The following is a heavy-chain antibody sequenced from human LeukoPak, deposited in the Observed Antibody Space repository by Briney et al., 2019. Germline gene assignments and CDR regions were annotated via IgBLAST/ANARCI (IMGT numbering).Heavy chain of an antibody. CDR2: INHSGST. CDR3: ARGTWIQLWFRTPALFDI. D-gene: IGHD5-18*01. CDR1: GGSFSGYY. Sequence: SETLSLTCAVYGGSFSGYYWSWIRQPPGKGLEWIGEINHSGSTNYNPSLKSRVTISVDTSKNQFSLKLSSVTAADTAVYYCARGTWIQLWFRTPALFDIWGQGTMVTVSS. J-gene: IGHJ3*02. V-gene: IGHV4-34*01.